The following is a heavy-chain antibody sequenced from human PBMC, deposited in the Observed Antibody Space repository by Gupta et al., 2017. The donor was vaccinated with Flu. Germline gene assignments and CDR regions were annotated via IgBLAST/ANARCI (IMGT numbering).Heavy chain of an antibody. J-gene: IGHJ5*02. CDR3: ARGWEMSLFS. D-gene: IGHD3-16*02. Sequence: EVQLVESGGGLVKPGGSLRLSCAASGFTFSSYSMNWVRQAPGKGLEWVSSISRSSSYIYYADSMKGRFTISRDNAKNSLYLQMNSLRAEDTAVYYCARGWEMSLFSWGQGTLVTVSS. V-gene: IGHV3-21*01. CDR2: ISRSSSYI. CDR1: GFTFSSYS.